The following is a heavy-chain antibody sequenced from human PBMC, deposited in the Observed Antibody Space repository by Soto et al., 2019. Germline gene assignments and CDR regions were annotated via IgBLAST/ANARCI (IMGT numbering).Heavy chain of an antibody. CDR2: IYWDDAK. J-gene: IGHJ5*02. V-gene: IGHV2-5*02. CDR1: GFSLSTSGVG. D-gene: IGHD2-2*01. CDR3: ARDLVVVPAALNWFDP. Sequence: QITLKESGPTLVKPTQTLTLTCTFSGFSLSTSGVGVGWIRQPPGKSLEWLALIYWDDAKRYSPSLKSRLTITKDTSKNQVVHTMTNMDPVETATYYCARDLVVVPAALNWFDPWGQGTLVTVSS.